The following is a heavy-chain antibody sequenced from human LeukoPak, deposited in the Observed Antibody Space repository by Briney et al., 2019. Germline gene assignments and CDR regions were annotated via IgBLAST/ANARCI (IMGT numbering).Heavy chain of an antibody. Sequence: PGGSLRLSCAAYGFTFSSYAMSWVRQAPGKGLEWVSAISGSGGSTYYADSVKGRFTISRDNSKNTLYLQMNSLRAEDTAVYYCAKAYYDFWSGYYTGLPLDAFDIWGQGTMVTVSS. CDR1: GFTFSSYA. CDR3: AKAYYDFWSGYYTGLPLDAFDI. V-gene: IGHV3-23*01. CDR2: ISGSGGST. D-gene: IGHD3-3*01. J-gene: IGHJ3*02.